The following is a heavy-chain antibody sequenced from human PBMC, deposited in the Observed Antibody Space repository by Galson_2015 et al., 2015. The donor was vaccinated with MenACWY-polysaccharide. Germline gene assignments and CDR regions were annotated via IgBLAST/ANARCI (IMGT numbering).Heavy chain of an antibody. CDR3: ARVQRGAVSGAVSYLYFYMDV. CDR1: GASFNSDYW. Sequence: ETLSLTCNVSGASFNSDYWWTWVRQPPGKALEWIGDIHESGTTTYKSSLRSRASISVNPSINQYSLGLPSVAAADTAVYYCARVQRGAVSGAVSYLYFYMDVWGTGTTVIVSS. CDR2: IHESGTT. D-gene: IGHD6-19*01. J-gene: IGHJ6*03. V-gene: IGHV4-4*02.